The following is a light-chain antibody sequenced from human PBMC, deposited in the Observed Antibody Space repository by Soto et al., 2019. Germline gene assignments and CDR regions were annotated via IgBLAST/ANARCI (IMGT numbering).Light chain of an antibody. CDR3: QQADSIPLT. CDR1: QDISKW. CDR2: AAS. V-gene: IGKV1-12*01. Sequence: DIQMTQSPSFVSASVGDRVTITCRASQDISKWLAWYQQNPGRAPKILIFAASTLQRGVPSRFSGSGSGTDFTLTISSLQPEDSAPYYFQQADSIPLTFGGGTTVDFK. J-gene: IGKJ4*01.